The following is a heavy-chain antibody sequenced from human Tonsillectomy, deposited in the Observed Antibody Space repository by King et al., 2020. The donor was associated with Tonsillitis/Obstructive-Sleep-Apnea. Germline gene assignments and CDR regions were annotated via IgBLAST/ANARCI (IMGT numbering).Heavy chain of an antibody. CDR3: ARLSNVDFWALTFDY. V-gene: IGHV5-51*01. CDR2: IRPRDSDS. J-gene: IGHJ4*02. Sequence: QLVQSGAEMKKAGESLKISCKGSGYRFANYWIVWVRQKPGKGLEWMGVIRPRDSDSKYRPSFQGRVTVSADKSISTAYLQWSSLKVSYSATYYCARLSNVDFWALTFDYWGQGTQVTVSS. D-gene: IGHD3/OR15-3a*01. CDR1: GYRFANYW.